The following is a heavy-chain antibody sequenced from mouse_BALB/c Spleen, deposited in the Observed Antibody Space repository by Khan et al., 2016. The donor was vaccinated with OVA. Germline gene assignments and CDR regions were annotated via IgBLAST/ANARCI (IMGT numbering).Heavy chain of an antibody. J-gene: IGHJ3*01. CDR1: GFTFSTFA. Sequence: DVQLVESGGGLVKPGGSLKLSCAASGFTFSTFAMSWVRQTPEKRLEWVATINSDGDYTYYPDNVTGRFTISRDNAKNTLYLQMNSLRSEDTAMYYCARSPYGNFAYWGQGTLVTVSA. V-gene: IGHV5-9-3*01. CDR2: INSDGDYT. CDR3: ARSPYGNFAY. D-gene: IGHD2-1*01.